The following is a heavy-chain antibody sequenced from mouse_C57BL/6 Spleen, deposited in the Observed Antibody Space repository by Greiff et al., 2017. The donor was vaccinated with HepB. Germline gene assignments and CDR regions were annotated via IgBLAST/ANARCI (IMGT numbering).Heavy chain of an antibody. D-gene: IGHD1-1*01. Sequence: EVQVVESGPELVKPGDSVKISCKASGYSFTGYFMNWVMQSHGKSLEWIGRINPYNGDTFYNQKFKGKATLTVDKSSSTAHMELRSLTSEDSAVYYCARDYGSPSMDYWGQGTSVTVSS. V-gene: IGHV1-20*01. CDR2: INPYNGDT. J-gene: IGHJ4*01. CDR3: ARDYGSPSMDY. CDR1: GYSFTGYF.